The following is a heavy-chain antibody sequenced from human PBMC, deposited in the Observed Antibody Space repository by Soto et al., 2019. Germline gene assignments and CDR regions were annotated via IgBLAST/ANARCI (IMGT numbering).Heavy chain of an antibody. V-gene: IGHV3-23*01. Sequence: PVGSLRLSCAASGFTFSSYAMSWVRQAPGKGLEWVSAISYDGSSTYYADSVKGRFTISRDNSKNTLYLQMNSLRAEDTAVYYCAKDHHGIAARSPAPPVPSDYWGQGTLVTVSS. CDR2: ISYDGSST. J-gene: IGHJ4*02. D-gene: IGHD6-6*01. CDR3: AKDHHGIAARSPAPPVPSDY. CDR1: GFTFSSYA.